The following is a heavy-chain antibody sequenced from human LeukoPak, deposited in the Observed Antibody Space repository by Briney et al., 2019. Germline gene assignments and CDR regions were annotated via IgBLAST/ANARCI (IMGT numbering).Heavy chain of an antibody. CDR2: FDPEDAEV. V-gene: IGHV1-24*01. Sequence: ASVKVSCKVSGNTLTDLSIHWVRQAPGKGLDWMGGFDPEDAEVVYAEKFQDRVTMTEDPSTDTAYLEPSSLRSEDTAVYYCAAEGQWSLVHYFNSWGQGTLVTVSS. J-gene: IGHJ4*02. D-gene: IGHD2-15*01. CDR1: GNTLTDLS. CDR3: AAEGQWSLVHYFNS.